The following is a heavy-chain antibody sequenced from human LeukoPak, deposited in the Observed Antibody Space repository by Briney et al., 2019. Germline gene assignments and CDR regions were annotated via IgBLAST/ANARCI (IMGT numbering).Heavy chain of an antibody. V-gene: IGHV6-1*01. D-gene: IGHD2-2*01. CDR3: ARRLTQYDCFDP. CDR1: GDSVSSNSVT. Sequence: SQTLSLTCAISGDSVSSNSVTWNWIRQSPSRGLEWLGRTYYRSTWYNDYAVSVRGRITVNTDTSKNQFSLHLNSVTPEDTAVYYCARRLTQYDCFDPWGQGTLVTVSS. CDR2: TYYRSTWYN. J-gene: IGHJ5*02.